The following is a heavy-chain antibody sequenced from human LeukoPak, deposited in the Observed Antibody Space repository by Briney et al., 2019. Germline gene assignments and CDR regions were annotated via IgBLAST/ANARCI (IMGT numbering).Heavy chain of an antibody. CDR1: GFTFGNYW. Sequence: GGSLRLSCAASGFTFGNYWMSWVRQAPGKGLEWVANIKQDGSEKYYVDSVKGRFTISRDNAKSSLYLRMNSLRAEDTAVYYCASTFAGRREWGQGTLVTVSS. CDR2: IKQDGSEK. J-gene: IGHJ4*02. V-gene: IGHV3-7*01. CDR3: ASTFAGRRE. D-gene: IGHD3-16*01.